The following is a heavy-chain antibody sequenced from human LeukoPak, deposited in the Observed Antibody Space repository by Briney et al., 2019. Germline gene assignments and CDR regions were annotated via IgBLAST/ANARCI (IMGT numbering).Heavy chain of an antibody. V-gene: IGHV3-23*01. CDR1: GFTFSSFG. J-gene: IGHJ6*03. CDR3: AKNGDRGAYCSGGSCYPYYYYNMDV. Sequence: GGSLRLSCAASGFTFSSFGMSWVRQAPGKGLEWVSAISSTGGTAYYADSVRGRFTISRDNSKNTLYLQMNSLRAEDTAIYYCAKNGDRGAYCSGGSCYPYYYYNMDVWGKGTTVTISS. CDR2: ISSTGGTA. D-gene: IGHD2-15*01.